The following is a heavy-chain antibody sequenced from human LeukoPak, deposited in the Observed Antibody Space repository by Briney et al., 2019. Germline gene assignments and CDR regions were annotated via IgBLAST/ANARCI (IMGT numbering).Heavy chain of an antibody. D-gene: IGHD6-19*01. CDR1: GGSISSGSYY. V-gene: IGHV4-61*02. J-gene: IGHJ4*02. CDR2: IYTSGST. Sequence: PSETLSLTCTVSGGSISSGSYYWSWIRQPAGKVLEWIGRIYTSGSTNYNPSRKSLHTISVDTSTNLFSLKLSSVTGADTAVYYCARGVKYSSGLYFDYCGQGTLVTVYS. CDR3: ARGVKYSSGLYFDY.